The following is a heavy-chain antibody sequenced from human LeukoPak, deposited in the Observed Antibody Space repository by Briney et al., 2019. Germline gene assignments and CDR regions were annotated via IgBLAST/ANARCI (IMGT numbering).Heavy chain of an antibody. Sequence: GSLRLSCAASGFTFSSYARSWVRQAPGKGLEWVSAISGSGGSTYYADSVKGRFTISRDNSKSTLFLQMNTLRAEDTAVYFCAKGGYSISRSYFDYWGQGILVTVPS. J-gene: IGHJ4*02. CDR2: ISGSGGST. CDR1: GFTFSSYA. D-gene: IGHD6-13*01. V-gene: IGHV3-23*01. CDR3: AKGGYSISRSYFDY.